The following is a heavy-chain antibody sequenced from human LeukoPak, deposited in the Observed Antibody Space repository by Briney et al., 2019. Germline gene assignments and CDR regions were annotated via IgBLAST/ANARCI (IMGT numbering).Heavy chain of an antibody. J-gene: IGHJ3*02. V-gene: IGHV3-21*01. CDR1: GFTFSSYS. D-gene: IGHD1-26*01. CDR3: ARAHLGSLLGAFDI. Sequence: KTGGSLRLSCAASGFTFSSYSMNWVRQAPGKGLEWVSSISSSSSYIYYADSVKGRFTISRDNAKNSLYLQMNSLRAEDTAVYYCARAHLGSLLGAFDIWGQGTMVTVSS. CDR2: ISSSSSYI.